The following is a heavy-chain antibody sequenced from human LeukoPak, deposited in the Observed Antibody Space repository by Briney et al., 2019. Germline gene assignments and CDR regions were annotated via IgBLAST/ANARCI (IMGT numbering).Heavy chain of an antibody. CDR3: ARELSTGIGYYYMDV. CDR2: TNWNGGST. D-gene: IGHD2-21*02. V-gene: IGHV3-20*04. J-gene: IGHJ6*03. CDR1: GFTFDDYG. Sequence: GGSLRLSCAASGFTFDDYGMSWVRQAPGKGLEWVSSTNWNGGSTAYADSVKGRFTISRDNAKNSLYLQVNSLRAEDTALYYCARELSTGIGYYYMDVWGKGTTVTVS.